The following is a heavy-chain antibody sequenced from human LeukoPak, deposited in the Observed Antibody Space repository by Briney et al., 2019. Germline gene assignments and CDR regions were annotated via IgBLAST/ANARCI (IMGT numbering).Heavy chain of an antibody. Sequence: PGGSLRLSCAASGFTFSSYTMNWVRQAPGKGPEWVSYISSSSSYIYYADSVKGRFTISRDNAKNSLFLQLNSLRAEDTAVYYCARDTGLSGYYFDYWGQGILVTASS. CDR3: ARDTGLSGYYFDY. D-gene: IGHD3-22*01. CDR2: ISSSSSYI. CDR1: GFTFSSYT. J-gene: IGHJ4*02. V-gene: IGHV3-21*05.